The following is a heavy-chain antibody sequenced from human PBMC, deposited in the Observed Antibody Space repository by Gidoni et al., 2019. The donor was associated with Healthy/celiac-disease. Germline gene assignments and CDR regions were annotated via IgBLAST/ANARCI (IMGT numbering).Heavy chain of an antibody. CDR2: IISSGSTI. CDR3: ASVFWGSYRFHDY. J-gene: IGHJ4*02. CDR1: GVTFSDYY. V-gene: IGHV3-11*01. Sequence: QVQLVESGGGLVKPGGSLRLAGAAHGVTFSDYYMSWIRQAPGKVLDWVSYIISSGSTIYYAASVKGRFTISRDNAKNSLYLQMNSLRAEDTAVYYCASVFWGSYRFHDYWGQGTLVTVSS. D-gene: IGHD3-16*02.